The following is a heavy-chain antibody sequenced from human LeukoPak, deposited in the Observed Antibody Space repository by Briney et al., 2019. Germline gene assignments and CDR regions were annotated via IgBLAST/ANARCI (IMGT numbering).Heavy chain of an antibody. CDR3: ARDSGRYDFWSGYRPLYYFDY. Sequence: ASVKVSCKASGYTFTSYDINWVRQATGQGLEWMGWMNPNSGNTNYAQKLQGRVTMTTDTSTSTAYMELRSLRSDDTAVYYCARDSGRYDFWSGYRPLYYFDYWGQGTLVTVSS. V-gene: IGHV1-18*01. CDR1: GYTFTSYD. D-gene: IGHD3-3*01. J-gene: IGHJ4*02. CDR2: MNPNSGNT.